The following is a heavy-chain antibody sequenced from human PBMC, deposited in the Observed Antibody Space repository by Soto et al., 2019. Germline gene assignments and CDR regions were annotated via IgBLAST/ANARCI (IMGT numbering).Heavy chain of an antibody. CDR2: MHRGGTT. J-gene: IGHJ4*02. CDR1: GFSVSATS. CDR3: AKTSEEKWLLFDY. Sequence: GGSLRLSCVVSGFSVSATSIFWVRQATGKGLEWVSLMHRGGTTDNADSVKGRFTTSRDKSKNTLYLQMNSLRAEDTAVYYCAKTSEEKWLLFDYWGQGTLVTVSS. V-gene: IGHV3-53*01. D-gene: IGHD3-22*01.